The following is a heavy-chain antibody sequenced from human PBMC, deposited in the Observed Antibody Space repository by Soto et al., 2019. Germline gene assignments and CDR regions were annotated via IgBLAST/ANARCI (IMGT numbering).Heavy chain of an antibody. Sequence: SETLSLTCTVSGGSISSYYWSWIRQPPGKGLEWIGYIYYSGSTNYNPSLKSRVTISVDTSKNQFSLKLSSVTAADTAAYYCARVGTYYDFWSGHNWFDPWGQGTLVTVSS. CDR1: GGSISSYY. CDR3: ARVGTYYDFWSGHNWFDP. D-gene: IGHD3-3*01. V-gene: IGHV4-59*01. CDR2: IYYSGST. J-gene: IGHJ5*02.